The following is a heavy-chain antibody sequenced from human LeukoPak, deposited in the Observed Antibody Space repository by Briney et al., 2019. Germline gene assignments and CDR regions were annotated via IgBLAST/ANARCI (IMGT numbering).Heavy chain of an antibody. CDR1: GYTFTSYG. CDR2: ISAYNGNT. D-gene: IGHD3-16*02. CDR3: ARGLVITFGGVIVPDY. Sequence: ASVKVSCKASGYTFTSYGISWVRQAPGQGLEWMGWISAYNGNTNYAQKLQGRVTMTTDTSTSTAYMELRSLRSDDTAVYYRARGLVITFGGVIVPDYWGQGTLVTVSS. J-gene: IGHJ4*02. V-gene: IGHV1-18*01.